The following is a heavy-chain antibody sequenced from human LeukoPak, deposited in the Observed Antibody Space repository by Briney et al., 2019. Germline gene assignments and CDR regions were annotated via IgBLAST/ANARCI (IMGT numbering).Heavy chain of an antibody. J-gene: IGHJ4*02. D-gene: IGHD2-21*01. V-gene: IGHV4-59*12. CDR3: ARDGSIGFDY. CDR2: SHYSGST. Sequence: SETLSLTCTVSGGSISSYYWSWIRQPPGKGLEWIGCSHYSGSTNYNPSLKSRVTMSVDTSKNQFSLKLSSVTAADTAVYYCARDGSIGFDYWGQGTLVTVSS. CDR1: GGSISSYY.